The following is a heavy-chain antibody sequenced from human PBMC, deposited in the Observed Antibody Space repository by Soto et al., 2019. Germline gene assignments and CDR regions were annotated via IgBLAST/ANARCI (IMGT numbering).Heavy chain of an antibody. Sequence: GGSLRLSCAASGFTFTDYALSWVRQAPGKGLEWVATISGIGGSTYLADSVKGRLSISRDNSKNTVSLLMNSLRAEDTAVYYCARVLRLDYGDYVRWLYYYGMDVWGQGTTVTVSS. V-gene: IGHV3-23*01. CDR2: ISGIGGST. CDR3: ARVLRLDYGDYVRWLYYYGMDV. CDR1: GFTFTDYA. J-gene: IGHJ6*02. D-gene: IGHD4-17*01.